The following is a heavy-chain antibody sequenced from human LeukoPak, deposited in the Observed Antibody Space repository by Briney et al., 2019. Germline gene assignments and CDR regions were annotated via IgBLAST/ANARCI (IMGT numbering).Heavy chain of an antibody. CDR1: GFTFSSYG. CDR3: AKYSSSRIPNWFDP. D-gene: IGHD6-13*01. V-gene: IGHV3-30*02. CDR2: IRYDGSNK. J-gene: IGHJ5*02. Sequence: GGSLGLSCAASGFTFSSYGMHWVRQAPGKGLEWVAFIRYDGSNKYYADSVKGRFTISRDNSKNTLYLQMNSLRAEDTAVYYCAKYSSSRIPNWFDPWGQGTLVTVSS.